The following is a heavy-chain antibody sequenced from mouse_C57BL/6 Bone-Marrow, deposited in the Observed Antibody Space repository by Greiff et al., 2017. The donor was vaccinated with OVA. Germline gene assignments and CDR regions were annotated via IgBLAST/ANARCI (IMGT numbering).Heavy chain of an antibody. CDR1: GYTFTSYW. J-gene: IGHJ2*01. Sequence: EVQLQQSGTVLARPGASVKMSCKTSGYTFTSYWMHWVKQRPGQGLEWIGAIYPGNSDTSYNQKFKGKAKLTAVTSASTAYMELSSLTNEDSAVYYCTRWYYYGSSFFDYWGQGTTLTVSS. CDR3: TRWYYYGSSFFDY. D-gene: IGHD1-1*01. CDR2: IYPGNSDT. V-gene: IGHV1-5*01.